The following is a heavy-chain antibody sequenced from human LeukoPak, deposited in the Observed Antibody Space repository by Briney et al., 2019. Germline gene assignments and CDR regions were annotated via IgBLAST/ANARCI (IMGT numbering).Heavy chain of an antibody. CDR1: GFTFNNYG. V-gene: IGHV3-23*01. CDR3: ARVQSRGSSWYDPNYYYYMDV. J-gene: IGHJ6*03. D-gene: IGHD6-13*01. CDR2: ISGGGGST. Sequence: GGTLRLSCAASGFTFNNYGMNWVRQAPGKGLEWVSSISGGGGSTYYADSVKGRFTISRDNSKNTLYLQMNSLRAEDTAVYYCARVQSRGSSWYDPNYYYYMDVWGKGTTVTISS.